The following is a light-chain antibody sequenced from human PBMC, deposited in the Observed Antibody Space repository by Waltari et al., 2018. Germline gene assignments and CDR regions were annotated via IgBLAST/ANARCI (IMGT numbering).Light chain of an antibody. V-gene: IGKV3D-20*01. CDR1: QRVSSSY. J-gene: IGKJ1*01. CDR3: QQYGSSPWT. CDR2: DAS. Sequence: EIVLTQSPATLSLSPGERATLSCRASQRVSSSYLAWYQQKPGLAPRLLIYDASSRAPGIPDMFSRSGSGTDVTLTISRLEPEDFAVYYCQQYGSSPWTFGQGTKVEIK.